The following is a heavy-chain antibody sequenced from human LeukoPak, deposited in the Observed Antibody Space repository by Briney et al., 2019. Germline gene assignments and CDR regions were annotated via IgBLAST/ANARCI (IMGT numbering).Heavy chain of an antibody. V-gene: IGHV3-30*04. Sequence: GRSLRLSCAASGFTFSSYTMHWVRQAPGKGLEWVAVISYDGSDKYYADSVKGRFTISRDNSKNTLYLQMNSLRAEDTAVYYRARDRMHYYDSSGYFDYWGQGTLVTVSS. J-gene: IGHJ4*02. D-gene: IGHD3-22*01. CDR1: GFTFSSYT. CDR2: ISYDGSDK. CDR3: ARDRMHYYDSSGYFDY.